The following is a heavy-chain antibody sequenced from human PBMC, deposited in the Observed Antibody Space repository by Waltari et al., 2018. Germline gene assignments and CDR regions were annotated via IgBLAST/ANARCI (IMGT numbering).Heavy chain of an antibody. V-gene: IGHV3-74*01. Sequence: EVHLAESGGGVVQPGGSLRLSCTGSGFRFGDYWMHWVIQGPGKGLGLVSRRNVDGVYISYGESVEGRFTIARDNAKNTVFLQLNSLRADDTAVYFCARKAGSGYPYGPFYYDNWGQGTLVTVSS. CDR3: ARKAGSGYPYGPFYYDN. J-gene: IGHJ4*02. D-gene: IGHD5-12*01. CDR1: GFRFGDYW. CDR2: RNVDGVYI.